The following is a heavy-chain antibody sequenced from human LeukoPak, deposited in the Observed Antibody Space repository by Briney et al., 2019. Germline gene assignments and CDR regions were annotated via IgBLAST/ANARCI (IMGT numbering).Heavy chain of an antibody. J-gene: IGHJ4*02. Sequence: GGSLRLSCAASGFTFSSYAMSWVRQAPGKGLEWVSVISGSGGSTYYADSVKGRFTISRDNSKNTLYLQMNSLRAEDTAVYYCAKAAVAQYCSGGSCYSHYWGQGTLVTVSS. CDR2: ISGSGGST. CDR1: GFTFSSYA. CDR3: AKAAVAQYCSGGSCYSHY. D-gene: IGHD2-15*01. V-gene: IGHV3-23*01.